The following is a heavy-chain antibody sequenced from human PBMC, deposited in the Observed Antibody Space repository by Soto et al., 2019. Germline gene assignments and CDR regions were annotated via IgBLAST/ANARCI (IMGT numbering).Heavy chain of an antibody. Sequence: SETLSLTCAVYGGSFSGYYWSWIRQPPGKGLEWIGEINHSGSTNYNPSLKSRVTISVDTSKNQFSLKLSSVTVAGTAVYYCARDVNGQLARYFDFWGQGTLVTVSS. V-gene: IGHV4-34*01. J-gene: IGHJ4*02. D-gene: IGHD6-6*01. CDR3: ARDVNGQLARYFDF. CDR1: GGSFSGYY. CDR2: INHSGST.